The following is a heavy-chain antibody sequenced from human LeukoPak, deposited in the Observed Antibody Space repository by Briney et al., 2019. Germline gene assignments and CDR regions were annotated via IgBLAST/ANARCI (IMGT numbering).Heavy chain of an antibody. V-gene: IGHV3-7*01. Sequence: GGSLRVSCAASGFTFSSYWMSWVRQAPGKGLEWVANIKQDGSEKYHVDSVKGRFTISRDNAENSLYLQMNSLRGEDTAVYFCARAGYSSGWDYWGQGTLVTVSS. D-gene: IGHD6-19*01. CDR1: GFTFSSYW. J-gene: IGHJ4*02. CDR2: IKQDGSEK. CDR3: ARAGYSSGWDY.